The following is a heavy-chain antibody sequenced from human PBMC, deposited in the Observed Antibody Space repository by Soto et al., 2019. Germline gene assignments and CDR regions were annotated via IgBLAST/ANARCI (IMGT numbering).Heavy chain of an antibody. Sequence: SGSLSLTGAFYGVSFSGYYWVWIVHPPGKGLDLSGEINHSGSTKYNPALKRRVTISVDTSKNQFSLKLTSVTAADTAVYYCARGVVVVPRGAYSYYGMDVWGQGTTVTV. V-gene: IGHV4-34*01. D-gene: IGHD2-15*01. CDR2: INHSGST. J-gene: IGHJ6*02. CDR3: ARGVVVVPRGAYSYYGMDV. CDR1: GVSFSGYY.